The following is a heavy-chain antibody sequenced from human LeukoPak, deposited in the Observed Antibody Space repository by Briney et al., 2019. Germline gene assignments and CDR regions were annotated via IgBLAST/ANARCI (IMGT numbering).Heavy chain of an antibody. Sequence: SQTLSLTCTVSGGSISSADYYWSWIRQHPGKGLEWIGYIYYSGSAYYNPSLKSRVTISVDTSKNQFSLKLSSVTAADMAVYYCARVGGTNYYYYGMDVWGQGTTVTVSS. J-gene: IGHJ6*02. CDR2: IYYSGSA. CDR1: GGSISSADYY. D-gene: IGHD3-10*01. V-gene: IGHV4-31*03. CDR3: ARVGGTNYYYYGMDV.